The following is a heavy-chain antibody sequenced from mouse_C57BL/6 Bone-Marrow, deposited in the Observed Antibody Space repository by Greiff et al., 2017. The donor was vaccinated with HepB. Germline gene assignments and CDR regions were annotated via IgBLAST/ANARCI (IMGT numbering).Heavy chain of an antibody. V-gene: IGHV5-4*01. CDR1: GFTFSSYA. Sequence: EVKLMESGGGLVKPGGSLKLSCAASGFTFSSYAMSWVRQTPEKRLEWVATISDGGSYTYYPDNVKGRFTISRDNAKNNLYLQMSHLKSEDTAMYYCAREAFDVWGTGTTVTVSS. CDR2: ISDGGSYT. J-gene: IGHJ1*03. CDR3: AREAFDV.